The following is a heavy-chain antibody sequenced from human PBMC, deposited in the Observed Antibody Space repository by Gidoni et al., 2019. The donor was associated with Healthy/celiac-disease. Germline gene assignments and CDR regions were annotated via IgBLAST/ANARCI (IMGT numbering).Heavy chain of an antibody. CDR1: GGSFSGYY. J-gene: IGHJ4*02. V-gene: IGHV4-34*01. CDR3: ARRGNGDPPAFYFDY. CDR2: INHSGST. Sequence: QVQLQQWGAGLLKPSETLSLTCAVYGGSFSGYYWSWIRQPPGKGLEWIGEINHSGSTNYNPSLKSRVTISVDTSKNQFSLKLSSVTAADTAVYYCARRGNGDPPAFYFDYWGQGTLVTVSS. D-gene: IGHD4-17*01.